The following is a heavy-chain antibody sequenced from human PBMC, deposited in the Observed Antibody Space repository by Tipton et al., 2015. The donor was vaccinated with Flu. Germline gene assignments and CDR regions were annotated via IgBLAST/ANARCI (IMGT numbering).Heavy chain of an antibody. J-gene: IGHJ4*02. CDR1: DYSISSGYY. CDR3: ARHTGDSVRGIIDY. D-gene: IGHD3-10*02. V-gene: IGHV4-38-2*01. CDR2: MYHSGHT. Sequence: GLVKPSKTLSLICAVSDYSISSGYYWGWVRQPPGKGLEWMGSMYHSGHTYYNPSLKSRLTISVDTSKNQFSLKLSSVTAADTAVYYCARHTGDSVRGIIDYWGQGTLVTVSS.